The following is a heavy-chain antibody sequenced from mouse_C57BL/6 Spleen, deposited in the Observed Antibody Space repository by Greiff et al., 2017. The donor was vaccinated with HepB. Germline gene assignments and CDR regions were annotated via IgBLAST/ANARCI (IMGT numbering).Heavy chain of an antibody. V-gene: IGHV5-12*01. CDR2: ISNGGGST. CDR1: GFTFSDYY. CDR3: ARNYYGSSSWYFDV. Sequence: EVKLVESGGGLVQPGGSLKLSCAASGFTFSDYYMYWVRQTPEKRLEWVAYISNGGGSTYYPDTVKGRFTISRDNAKNTLYLQMSRLKSEDTAMYYCARNYYGSSSWYFDVWGTGTTVTVSS. D-gene: IGHD1-1*01. J-gene: IGHJ1*03.